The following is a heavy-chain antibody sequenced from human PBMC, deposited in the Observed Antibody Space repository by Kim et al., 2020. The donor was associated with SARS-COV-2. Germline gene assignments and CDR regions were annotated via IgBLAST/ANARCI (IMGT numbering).Heavy chain of an antibody. CDR2: VSDGASSA. V-gene: IGHV3-74*01. J-gene: IGHJ4*02. CDR3: IRDPTRSRYYRCDY. CDR1: GFTFSNYY. D-gene: IGHD1-1*01. Sequence: GGSLRLSCAASGFTFSNYYMRWVRQAPGKGLVWVSGVSDGASSANYADSVKGRFTISRDNVKNTLYLQMDSLRAEDTAVYYCIRDPTRSRYYRCDYWGEGTLVSVSS.